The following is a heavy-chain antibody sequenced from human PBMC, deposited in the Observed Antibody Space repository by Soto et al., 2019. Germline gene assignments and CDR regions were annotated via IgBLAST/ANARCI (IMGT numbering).Heavy chain of an antibody. CDR3: ASAPGFNLFDS. CDR1: GGSFSSSTYY. D-gene: IGHD7-27*01. Sequence: ETLSLTCIVSGGSFSSSTYYGGWIRQPPGKGLEWIGSIFHSGSTYYNPSLKSRVTLSVDTSKNRFYLRLSSVTAADTAVYYCASAPGFNLFDSWGQGTLVTVSS. CDR2: IFHSGST. V-gene: IGHV4-39*01. J-gene: IGHJ4*02.